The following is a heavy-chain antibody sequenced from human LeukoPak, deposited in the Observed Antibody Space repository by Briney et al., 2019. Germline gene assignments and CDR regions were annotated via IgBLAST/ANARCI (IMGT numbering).Heavy chain of an antibody. D-gene: IGHD2-15*01. CDR3: ARGDCSGGSCYLPEYLQH. Sequence: GASVKVSCKASGYTLISYAISRVRQAPGQGLEWMGWITAYNGYTTYAQKLQGRVTMTTDTSTNTAYMELRSLKSDDTAVYYCARGDCSGGSCYLPEYLQHWGQGTLVTVSS. J-gene: IGHJ1*01. CDR2: ITAYNGYT. V-gene: IGHV1-18*01. CDR1: GYTLISYA.